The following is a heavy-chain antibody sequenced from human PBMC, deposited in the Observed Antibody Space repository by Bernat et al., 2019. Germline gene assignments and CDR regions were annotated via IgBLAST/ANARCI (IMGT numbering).Heavy chain of an antibody. Sequence: QAQLVQSGADVKKPGASVKVSCRASGYTFSNYGISWVRQAPGQGPEWMGWISGYNGNTKYAQKFQGRVTMTTDTSTSTAYMEVRSLRSDDTAVYYCARQRYSSSSCPDYWGPGTLVTVSS. CDR2: ISGYNGNT. CDR3: ARQRYSSSSCPDY. J-gene: IGHJ4*02. D-gene: IGHD6-6*01. V-gene: IGHV1-18*01. CDR1: GYTFSNYG.